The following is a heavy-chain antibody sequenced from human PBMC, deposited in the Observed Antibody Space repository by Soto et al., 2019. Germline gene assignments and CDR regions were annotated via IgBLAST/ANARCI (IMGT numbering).Heavy chain of an antibody. V-gene: IGHV1-8*01. D-gene: IGHD3-22*01. CDR1: GYTFTSYD. CDR2: MNPNSGNT. J-gene: IGHJ4*02. Sequence: QVQLVQSGAEVKKPGASVKVSCKASGYTFTSYDINWVRQATGQGLEWMGWMNPNSGNTGYAQKFQRIVPMTRNTAIITASIELSRLRSEDTSVYYCATRGDSSGYRFDYWGQGTLVTVYS. CDR3: ATRGDSSGYRFDY.